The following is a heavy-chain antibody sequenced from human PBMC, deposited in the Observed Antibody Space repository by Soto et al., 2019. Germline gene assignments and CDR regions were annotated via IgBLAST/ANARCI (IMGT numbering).Heavy chain of an antibody. CDR3: ARALPDSIAARVLSYYYGMDV. D-gene: IGHD6-6*01. Sequence: QVQLVQSGAEVKKPGSSVKVSCKASGGTFSSYAISWVRQAPGQGLEWMGGIIPIFGTANYAQKFQGRVTITADESTSTAYMELSSLRSEDTAVYYCARALPDSIAARVLSYYYGMDVWGQGTTVTVSS. CDR1: GGTFSSYA. V-gene: IGHV1-69*12. CDR2: IIPIFGTA. J-gene: IGHJ6*02.